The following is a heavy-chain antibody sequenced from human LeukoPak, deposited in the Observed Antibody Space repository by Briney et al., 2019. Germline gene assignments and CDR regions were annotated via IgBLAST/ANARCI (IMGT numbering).Heavy chain of an antibody. J-gene: IGHJ4*02. CDR3: ARGRNDIGQGSFFL. V-gene: IGHV4-59*01. CDR2: IYYTGIT. D-gene: IGHD3-3*02. CDR1: GGSISNYF. Sequence: SETLSLTCTVSGGSISNYFWNWIRQTPGKGLEWIGYIYYTGITNYNPSLKSRVTMSVDTSKNQFSLSLTSVTAADTAVYYCARGRNDIGQGSFFLWGQGILVSVSS.